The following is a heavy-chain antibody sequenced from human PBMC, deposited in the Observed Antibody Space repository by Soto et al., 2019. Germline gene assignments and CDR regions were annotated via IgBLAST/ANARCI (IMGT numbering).Heavy chain of an antibody. J-gene: IGHJ4*02. V-gene: IGHV4-34*01. Sequence: QVQLQQWGAGLLKPSETLSLTCAVYGGSFSGYYWSWIRQPPGKGLEWIGDINHSGSTNYNPSLNSRVTISLDTSKNQFSLKLSSVTAADTAVYYCARAAIYYGSGSSPAYWGQGTLVTVSS. D-gene: IGHD3-10*01. CDR3: ARAAIYYGSGSSPAY. CDR1: GGSFSGYY. CDR2: INHSGST.